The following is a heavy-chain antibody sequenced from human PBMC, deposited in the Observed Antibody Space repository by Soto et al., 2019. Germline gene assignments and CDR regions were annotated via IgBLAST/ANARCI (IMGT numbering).Heavy chain of an antibody. CDR2: ISYDGSNK. V-gene: IGHV3-30*18. J-gene: IGHJ6*02. CDR1: GFTFSSYG. D-gene: IGHD6-19*01. Sequence: QVQLVESGGGVVQPGRSLRLSCAASGFTFSSYGMHWVRQAPGKGLEWVAVISYDGSNKYYADSVKGRFTISRDNSKNTLYLQMNRLRAEDTAVYYCAKDGSSGWYEAQEYYYGMDVWGQGTTVTVSS. CDR3: AKDGSSGWYEAQEYYYGMDV.